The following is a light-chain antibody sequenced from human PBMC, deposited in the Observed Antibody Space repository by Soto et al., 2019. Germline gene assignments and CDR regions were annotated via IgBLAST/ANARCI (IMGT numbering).Light chain of an antibody. CDR3: QQYNYWPPWT. CDR1: QSASNN. V-gene: IGKV3-15*01. Sequence: ILMTQSPATLSASPGERATLSCRASQSASNNLAWYQQKPGQAPRLLIYDASTRATGIPARFSGSGSGTEFTLTISGLQSEDFAVYYCQQYNYWPPWTFGQGTKVEIK. CDR2: DAS. J-gene: IGKJ1*01.